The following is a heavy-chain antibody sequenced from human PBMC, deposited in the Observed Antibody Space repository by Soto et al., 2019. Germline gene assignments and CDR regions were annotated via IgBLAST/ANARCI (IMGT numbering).Heavy chain of an antibody. CDR2: IIPMFGTT. CDR3: AREFSGYDNNWFDP. CDR1: GGTFSSIG. J-gene: IGHJ5*02. D-gene: IGHD5-12*01. V-gene: IGHV1-69*01. Sequence: QVQLVQSGAEVKKPGSSVKVSCKASGGTFSSIGISWIRQAPGQGLEWMGGIIPMFGTTSYAQKFQGRVTIVADESTRTVYMELTSLTSEDTAIYYCAREFSGYDNNWFDPWGQGALVTVSS.